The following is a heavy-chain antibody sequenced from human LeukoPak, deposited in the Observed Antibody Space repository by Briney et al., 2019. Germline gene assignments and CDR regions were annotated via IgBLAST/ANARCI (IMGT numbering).Heavy chain of an antibody. J-gene: IGHJ6*04. Sequence: PGGSLRLSCTASGFTFSSYAMSWVRQAPGKGLEWVSYISSSGSTIYYADSVKGRFTISRDNAKNSLYLQMNSLRPEDTAVYYCAELGITMIGGVWGKGTTVTISS. CDR3: AELGITMIGGV. D-gene: IGHD3-10*02. CDR1: GFTFSSYA. V-gene: IGHV3-48*03. CDR2: ISSSGSTI.